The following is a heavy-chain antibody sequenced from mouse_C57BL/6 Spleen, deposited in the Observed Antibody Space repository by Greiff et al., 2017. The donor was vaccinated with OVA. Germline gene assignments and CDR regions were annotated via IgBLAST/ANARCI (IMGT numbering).Heavy chain of an antibody. CDR2: IDPSDSYT. CDR3: ARSDRGTVVART. D-gene: IGHD1-1*01. V-gene: IGHV1-59*01. J-gene: IGHJ2*01. CDR1: GYTFTSYW. Sequence: VQLQQPGAELVRPGTSVKLSCKASGYTFTSYWMHWVKQRPGQGLEWIGVIDPSDSYTNYNQKFKGKATLTVDTSSSTAYMQLSSLTSEDSAVYYCARSDRGTVVARTWGQGTTLTVSS.